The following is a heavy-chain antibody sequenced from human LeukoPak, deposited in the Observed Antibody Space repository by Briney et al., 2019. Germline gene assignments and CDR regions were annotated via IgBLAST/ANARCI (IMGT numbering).Heavy chain of an antibody. J-gene: IGHJ6*04. D-gene: IGHD3-9*01. V-gene: IGHV1-69*01. CDR3: ARGAYYDILTTLVNYYGMDV. CDR1: GGTFSSYA. Sequence: GASVKVSCKASGGTFSSYAISWVRQAPGQGLEWMGGIIPIFGTANYAQKFQGKVTITADESTSTAYMELSSLRSEDTAVYYCARGAYYDILTTLVNYYGMDVWGKGTTATVSS. CDR2: IIPIFGTA.